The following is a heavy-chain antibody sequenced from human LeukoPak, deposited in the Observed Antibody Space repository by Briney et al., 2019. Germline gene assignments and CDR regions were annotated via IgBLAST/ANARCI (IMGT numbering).Heavy chain of an antibody. CDR1: GFTFSSYA. J-gene: IGHJ4*02. CDR3: ARGPRPYDISTGYSLGAY. CDR2: ISSSSSYI. V-gene: IGHV3-21*01. D-gene: IGHD3-9*01. Sequence: GGSLRLSCAASGFTFSSYAMSWVRQAPGKGLEWVSSISSSSSYIYYADSVKGRFTISRDNAKNSLYLQMNSLRAEDTAVYYCARGPRPYDISTGYSLGAYWGQGTLVTVSS.